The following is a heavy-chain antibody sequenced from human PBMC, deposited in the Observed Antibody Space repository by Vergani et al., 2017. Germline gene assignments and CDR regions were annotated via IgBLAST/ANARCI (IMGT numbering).Heavy chain of an antibody. D-gene: IGHD3-9*01. CDR2: ISSDGGST. CDR1: GFTFSTYA. V-gene: IGHV3-23*01. CDR3: ISGYSDFDY. J-gene: IGHJ4*02. Sequence: EVQLLESGGGLVQPGGSLRLSCAASGFTFSTYAMTWVRQAPGKGLEWVSTISSDGGSTYYADSVKGRFTISRDNAKNSLYLQMNSLRAEDTAVYYCISGYSDFDYWGQGTLVTVSS.